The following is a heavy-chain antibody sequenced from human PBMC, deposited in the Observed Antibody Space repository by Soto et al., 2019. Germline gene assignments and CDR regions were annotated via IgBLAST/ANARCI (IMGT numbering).Heavy chain of an antibody. V-gene: IGHV3-23*01. J-gene: IGHJ3*02. D-gene: IGHD3-3*01. CDR3: AKREFLEWLLSAMGAFDI. Sequence: EVQLLESGGGLVQPGGSLRLSCAASGFTFSSYAMSWVRQAPGKGLEWVSAISGSGGSTYYADSVKGRFTISRDNSKNTLYLQMNSLRAEDTAVYYCAKREFLEWLLSAMGAFDIWGQGTMVTVSS. CDR1: GFTFSSYA. CDR2: ISGSGGST.